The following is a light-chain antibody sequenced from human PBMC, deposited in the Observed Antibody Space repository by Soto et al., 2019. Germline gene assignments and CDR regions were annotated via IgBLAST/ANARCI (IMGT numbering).Light chain of an antibody. J-gene: IGKJ1*01. CDR2: DAS. V-gene: IGKV3-11*01. Sequence: EVVLTQSPATLSLSPGERATLSCRASQTVSSFLAWYQQRPGQAPRLLIYDASHRATGIPARFSGSGSGTDLTLTISSLEPEDFAVYYCQQRSNWPKTFGQGTKV. CDR3: QQRSNWPKT. CDR1: QTVSSF.